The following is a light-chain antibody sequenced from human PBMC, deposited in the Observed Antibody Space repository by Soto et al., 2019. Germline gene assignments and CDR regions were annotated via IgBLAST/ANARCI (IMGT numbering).Light chain of an antibody. J-gene: IGLJ3*02. CDR1: SGHSTYA. V-gene: IGLV4-69*01. CDR3: QTWGTGIHWV. CDR2: LNSDGSH. Sequence: QPVLTQSPSASASLGASVKLTCTLSSGHSTYAIAWHQQQPEKGPRYLMKLNSDGSHRKGDGIPDRFSGSSSGAERYLTISSLQSEDEADYYCQTWGTGIHWVFGGGTQLTVL.